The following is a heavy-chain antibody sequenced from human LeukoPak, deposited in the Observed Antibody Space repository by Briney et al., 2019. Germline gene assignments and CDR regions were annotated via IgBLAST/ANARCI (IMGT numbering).Heavy chain of an antibody. V-gene: IGHV4-59*02. CDR1: GGSVSSYY. D-gene: IGHD6-13*01. J-gene: IGHJ4*02. CDR3: ASFRAAAGNIH. Sequence: SETLPLTCTVSGGSVSSYYWSWIRQPPGKGLEWIGYIYNSENTNYNSSLKSRVTMSVDTSKNQFSLKLSSVTAADTAVYYCASFRAAAGNIHWGQGTLVTVSS. CDR2: IYNSENT.